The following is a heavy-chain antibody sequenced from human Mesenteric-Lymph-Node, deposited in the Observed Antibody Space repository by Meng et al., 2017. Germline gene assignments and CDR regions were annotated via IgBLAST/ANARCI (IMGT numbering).Heavy chain of an antibody. CDR3: ARGHYSFDY. J-gene: IGHJ4*02. CDR1: GFTFSSYG. Sequence: LSPTSTASGFTFSSYGMHWVRQAPGKGLEWAAVIWYDGSNKYYADSVKGRFTISRDNSKNTLYLQMGSLRAEDMAVYYCARGHYSFDYWGQGTLVTVSS. V-gene: IGHV3-33*01. CDR2: IWYDGSNK.